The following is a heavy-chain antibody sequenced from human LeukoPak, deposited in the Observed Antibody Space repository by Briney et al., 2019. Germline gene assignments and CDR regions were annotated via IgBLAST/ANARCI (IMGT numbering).Heavy chain of an antibody. CDR2: INPNSGGT. V-gene: IGHV1-2*02. Sequence: GASVKVSCKASGYTFTGYYMHWVRQAPGQGLEWMGWINPNSGGTNYAQKFQGRVTMTRDTSISTAYMELSRLRSDDTAVYYCARDIVVVPAAIRVPFDPWGQGTLVTVSS. CDR1: GYTFTGYY. D-gene: IGHD2-2*02. J-gene: IGHJ5*02. CDR3: ARDIVVVPAAIRVPFDP.